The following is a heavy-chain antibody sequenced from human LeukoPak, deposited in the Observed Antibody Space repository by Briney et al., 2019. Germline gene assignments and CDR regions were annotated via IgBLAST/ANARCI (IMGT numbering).Heavy chain of an antibody. Sequence: PGRSLRLSCAASGFTFDDYAMHWVRQAPGKGLEWVSGISWNSGSIGYADSVKGRFTISRDNAKNSLYLQMNSLRAEDTAVYYCARDSRGIVGAYYFDYWGQGTLVTVSS. CDR2: ISWNSGSI. CDR1: GFTFDDYA. V-gene: IGHV3-9*01. D-gene: IGHD1-26*01. CDR3: ARDSRGIVGAYYFDY. J-gene: IGHJ4*02.